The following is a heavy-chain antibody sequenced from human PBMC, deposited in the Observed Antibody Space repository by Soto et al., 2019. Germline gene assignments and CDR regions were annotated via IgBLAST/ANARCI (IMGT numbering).Heavy chain of an antibody. CDR3: AREQWLAHDSFDI. D-gene: IGHD6-19*01. CDR2: ISYDGSNK. V-gene: IGHV3-30-3*01. CDR1: GFTFSSYA. J-gene: IGHJ3*02. Sequence: QVQLVESGGGVVQPGRSLRLSCAASGFTFSSYAMHWVRQAPGKGLEWVAVISYDGSNKYYADSVKGRFTISRDNSKNTLYLQMNSLRAEDTAVYYCAREQWLAHDSFDICGQGTMVTVSS.